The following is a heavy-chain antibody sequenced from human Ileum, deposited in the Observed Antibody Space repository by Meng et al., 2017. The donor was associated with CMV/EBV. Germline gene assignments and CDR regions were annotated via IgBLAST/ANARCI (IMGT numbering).Heavy chain of an antibody. CDR3: ARETTIFGVVPRPGWFDP. CDR1: GFTVSSNY. V-gene: IGHV3-53*01. J-gene: IGHJ5*02. CDR2: IYSGGST. Sequence: GGSLRLSCAASGFTVSSNYMSWVRQAPGKGLEGVSVIYSGGSTYYADSVKGRFTISRDNSKNTLYLQMNSLRAEDTAVYYCARETTIFGVVPRPGWFDPWGQGTLVTVSS. D-gene: IGHD3-3*01.